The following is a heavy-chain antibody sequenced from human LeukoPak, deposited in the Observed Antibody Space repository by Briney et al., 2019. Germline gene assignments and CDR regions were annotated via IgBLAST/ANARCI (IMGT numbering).Heavy chain of an antibody. V-gene: IGHV3-30*18. D-gene: IGHD5-18*01. J-gene: IGHJ4*02. Sequence: GRSLRLSCAASGFTLRSYAMHWVRQAPGKGLEWVAVMSYDGNNKYYADAVKGRFTISRDNSKNTLYLQMNSLRAEDTAVYYCAKDGFGHSYGYAYFDYWGQGTLVIVSS. CDR1: GFTLRSYA. CDR3: AKDGFGHSYGYAYFDY. CDR2: MSYDGNNK.